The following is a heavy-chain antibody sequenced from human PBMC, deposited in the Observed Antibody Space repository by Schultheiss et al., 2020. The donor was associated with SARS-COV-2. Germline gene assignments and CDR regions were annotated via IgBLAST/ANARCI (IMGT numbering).Heavy chain of an antibody. CDR2: IYYSGST. CDR3: ARGYPYCGGDCYPSFQH. CDR1: GGSISSYY. Sequence: SQTLSLTCTVSGGSISSYYWSWIRQPPGKGLEWIGYIYYSGSTNYNPSLKSRVTISVDTSKNQFSLKLSSVTAADTAVYYCARGYPYCGGDCYPSFQHWGQGTLVTVSS. D-gene: IGHD2-21*02. V-gene: IGHV4-59*12. J-gene: IGHJ1*01.